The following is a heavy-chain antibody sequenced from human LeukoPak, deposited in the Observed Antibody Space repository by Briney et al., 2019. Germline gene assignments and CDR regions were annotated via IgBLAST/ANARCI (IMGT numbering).Heavy chain of an antibody. V-gene: IGHV1-18*01. CDR1: GYTFTSYG. D-gene: IGHD3-10*01. CDR3: ARSAVLLWFGELSHFDY. Sequence: ASVKVSCKASGYTFTSYGISWVRQAPGQGLEWMGWISAYNGNTNYAQKLQGRVTMTTDTSTSKAYMELRSLRSDDTAVYYCARSAVLLWFGELSHFDYWGQGTLVTVSS. CDR2: ISAYNGNT. J-gene: IGHJ4*02.